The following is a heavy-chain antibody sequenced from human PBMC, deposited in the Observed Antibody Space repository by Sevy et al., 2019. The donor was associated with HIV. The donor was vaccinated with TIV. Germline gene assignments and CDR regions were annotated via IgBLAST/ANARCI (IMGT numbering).Heavy chain of an antibody. CDR2: ISDGGGST. Sequence: GGSLRLSCAASGFTFSSSAMTWVRQAPGKGLEWVSTISDGGGSTYYADSVKGRFTISRDNSQNTLFLQMNSLGAEDTAIYYCAKDLGYISGWQSTGFDYWGQGTLVTVSS. CDR1: GFTFSSSA. V-gene: IGHV3-23*01. D-gene: IGHD6-19*01. CDR3: AKDLGYISGWQSTGFDY. J-gene: IGHJ4*02.